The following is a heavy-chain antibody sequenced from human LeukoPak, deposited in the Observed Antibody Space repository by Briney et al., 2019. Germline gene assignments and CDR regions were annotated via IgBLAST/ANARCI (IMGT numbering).Heavy chain of an antibody. CDR1: GFTFDDYG. CDR2: INWNGGST. D-gene: IGHD2-15*01. J-gene: IGHJ4*02. V-gene: IGHV3-20*04. Sequence: PGGSLRLSCAASGFTFDDYGMSWGRQAPGKGLEWVSGINWNGGSTGYADSVKGRFTISRDNAKNSLYLQMNSLRAEDTALYYCARGRAYCSGGSCYFDYWGQGTLVTVSS. CDR3: ARGRAYCSGGSCYFDY.